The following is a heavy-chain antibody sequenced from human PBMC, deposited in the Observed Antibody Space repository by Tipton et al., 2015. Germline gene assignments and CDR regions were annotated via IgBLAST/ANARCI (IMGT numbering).Heavy chain of an antibody. CDR2: ISTEGTT. D-gene: IGHD4-11*01. V-gene: IGHV3-53*01. CDR1: GFIFSSYG. J-gene: IGHJ4*02. CDR3: ARDLTTFFDS. Sequence: GSLRLSCEASGFIFSSYGMHWVRQAPGQGLEWVSFISTEGTTIYADSVKGRFTISRDTSKNTLYLQMHNLGVEDTAVYYCARDLTTFFDSWGQGTLVTVSS.